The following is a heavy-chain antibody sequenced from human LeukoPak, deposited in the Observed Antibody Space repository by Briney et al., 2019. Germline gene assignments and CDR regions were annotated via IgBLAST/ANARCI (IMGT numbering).Heavy chain of an antibody. CDR2: ITGSGGGT. J-gene: IGHJ4*02. V-gene: IGHV3-23*01. D-gene: IGHD3-9*01. CDR1: GFTFSNYA. Sequence: GSLRLTCAASGFTFSNYAMSWVRQAPGKGLEWVSAITGSGGGTYYADSVKGRFTISRDNSENTLYLQMNSLRADDTAVYYCAKWGDYDVLTGYYDPDYWGQGTLVTVSS. CDR3: AKWGDYDVLTGYYDPDY.